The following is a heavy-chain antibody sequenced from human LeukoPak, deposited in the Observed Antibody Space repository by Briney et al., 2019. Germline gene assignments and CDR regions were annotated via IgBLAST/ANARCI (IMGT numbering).Heavy chain of an antibody. J-gene: IGHJ5*02. Sequence: SQTLSLTCAISGDSVSSNSVTWNWIRQSPSRGLEWLGRTYYRSTWYNDYAVSVRGRITVNPDTSKNQFSLHQNSVTPEDTAVYYCARRLTQYDCFDPWGQGILVTVSS. CDR3: ARRLTQYDCFDP. CDR2: TYYRSTWYN. CDR1: GDSVSSNSVT. V-gene: IGHV6-1*01. D-gene: IGHD2-2*01.